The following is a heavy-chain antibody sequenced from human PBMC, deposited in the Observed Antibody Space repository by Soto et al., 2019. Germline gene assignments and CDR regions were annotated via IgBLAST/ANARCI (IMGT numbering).Heavy chain of an antibody. D-gene: IGHD3-22*01. CDR3: ARLDSRGSSGHLKVLYYYYGMDV. J-gene: IGHJ6*02. CDR1: GYNFTSYW. CDR2: IYPGDSDT. V-gene: IGHV5-51*01. Sequence: GESLKISCKGSGYNFTSYWIGWVRQMPGKGLEWMGIIYPGDSDTRYSPSFQGQVTISADKFISTAYLQWSSLKATDTAMYYCARLDSRGSSGHLKVLYYYYGMDVWGQGTTVTVSS.